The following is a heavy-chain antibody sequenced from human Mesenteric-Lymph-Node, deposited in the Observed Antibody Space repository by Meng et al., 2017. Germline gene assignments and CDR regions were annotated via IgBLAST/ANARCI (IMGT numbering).Heavy chain of an antibody. J-gene: IGHJ6*02. Sequence: GESLKISCAASGFTFSSYEMNWVRQAPGKGLEWVSYISSSGSTIYYADSVKGRFTISRDNAKNSLYLQMDSLRAEDTAVYYCARDNVGSTFNYYYGLDVWGQGTTVTVSS. CDR2: ISSSGSTI. V-gene: IGHV3-48*03. CDR3: ARDNVGSTFNYYYGLDV. D-gene: IGHD1-26*01. CDR1: GFTFSSYE.